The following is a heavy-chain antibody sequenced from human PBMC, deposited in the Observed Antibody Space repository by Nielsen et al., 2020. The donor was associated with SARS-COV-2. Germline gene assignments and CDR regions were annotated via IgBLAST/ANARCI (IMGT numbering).Heavy chain of an antibody. CDR2: IRSYANEYAT. CDR3: LSPTVAY. J-gene: IGHJ4*02. Sequence: GESLKISCVASGFTFSGSAMHWVRQASGKGLEWLGRIRSYANEYATAYAASVKGRFTISRDDSKNTAYLQMNSLKTEDTAVYYCLSPTVAYWGQGTLVTVSS. CDR1: GFTFSGSA. V-gene: IGHV3-73*01. D-gene: IGHD4-23*01.